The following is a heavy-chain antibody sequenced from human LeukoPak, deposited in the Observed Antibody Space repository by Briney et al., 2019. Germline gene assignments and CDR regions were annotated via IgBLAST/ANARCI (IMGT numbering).Heavy chain of an antibody. D-gene: IGHD5-18*01. CDR2: ISNNGSNT. V-gene: IGHV3-30*18. J-gene: IGHJ4*02. CDR1: GLIFETYG. Sequence: GRSLRLSCAVSGLIFETYGMHWVRQAPGKGLEWVGVISNNGSNTYYGDSVKGRFTISRDNSNNTLSLQMNGLTTEDTGVYFCVKGRRGSSCVHYFDSWGQGTLVTVSS. CDR3: VKGRRGSSCVHYFDS.